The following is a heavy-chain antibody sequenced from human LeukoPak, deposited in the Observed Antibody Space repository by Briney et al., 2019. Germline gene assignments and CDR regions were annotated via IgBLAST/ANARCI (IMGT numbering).Heavy chain of an antibody. CDR3: AKSAYGGIFDAFDI. J-gene: IGHJ3*02. Sequence: GGSLRLSCAASGFTFSSYSMSWVRQAPGRGLEWVSIISEGGGSTRYADSVKGRFTISRDNSMNTLYLQMDSLRAEDTAVYYCAKSAYGGIFDAFDIWGQGTMVTVSS. D-gene: IGHD4-23*01. V-gene: IGHV3-23*01. CDR1: GFTFSSYS. CDR2: ISEGGGST.